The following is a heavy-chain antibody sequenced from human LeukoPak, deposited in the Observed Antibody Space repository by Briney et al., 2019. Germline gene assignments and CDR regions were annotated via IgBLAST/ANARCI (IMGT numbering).Heavy chain of an antibody. CDR3: VRLASGLIDY. CDR2: IHYSGST. D-gene: IGHD6-19*01. V-gene: IGHV4-39*01. J-gene: IGHJ4*02. CDR1: SGSINNSHYY. Sequence: SETLSLTCTVSSGSINNSHYYWGWIRQRPGEGLEWIASIHYSGSTHYNPSLKSRVTISVDTSKNQFSLKLSSVTAADTAAYYCVRLASGLIDYWGQGTLVTVSS.